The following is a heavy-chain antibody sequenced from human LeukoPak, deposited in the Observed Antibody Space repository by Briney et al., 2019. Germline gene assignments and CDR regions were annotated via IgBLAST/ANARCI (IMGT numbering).Heavy chain of an antibody. V-gene: IGHV4-38-2*02. CDR1: GYSISSGYY. Sequence: SETLSLTCTVSGYSISSGYYWGWIRQPPGKGLEWIGSIYHSGSTYYNPSLKSRVTISVDTSKNQFSLKLSSVTAADTAVYYCARWTTAGLYYFDNWGQGTLVTVSS. CDR3: ARWTTAGLYYFDN. D-gene: IGHD6-13*01. J-gene: IGHJ4*02. CDR2: IYHSGST.